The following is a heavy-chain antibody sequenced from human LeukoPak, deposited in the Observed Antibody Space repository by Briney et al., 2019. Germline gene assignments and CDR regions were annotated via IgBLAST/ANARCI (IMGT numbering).Heavy chain of an antibody. D-gene: IGHD2-15*01. J-gene: IGHJ4*02. CDR1: GFSFRDYG. Sequence: GGSLRLSCAASGFSFRDYGMHWVRRTPGKGLEWVAFIRSDGSDKYYADSVRGRFTISRDNSKNTLYLQMNRLRVEDAAVYYCARAPVTSCRGAFCYPFDYWGQGTLVTVSS. V-gene: IGHV3-30*02. CDR3: ARAPVTSCRGAFCYPFDY. CDR2: IRSDGSDK.